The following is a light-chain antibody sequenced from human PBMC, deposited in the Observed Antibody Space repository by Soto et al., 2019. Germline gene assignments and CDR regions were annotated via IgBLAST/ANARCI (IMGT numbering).Light chain of an antibody. CDR3: SSYTSSSVV. Sequence: QSALTQPASVSGSPGQSITISCTRTSSDVGTYDYVSWYQQYPGKAPKLMIYEVSDRPSGVSNRFSGSKSGNTASLTISGLQAEDEADYYCSSYTSSSVVFGGGTKVTVL. CDR2: EVS. V-gene: IGLV2-14*01. J-gene: IGLJ2*01. CDR1: SSDVGTYDY.